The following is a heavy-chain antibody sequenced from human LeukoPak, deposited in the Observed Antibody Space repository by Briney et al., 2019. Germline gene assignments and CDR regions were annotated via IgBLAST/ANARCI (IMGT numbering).Heavy chain of an antibody. CDR2: MYYSVRT. CDR3: ARVGFGNTPHPIDY. J-gene: IGHJ4*02. V-gene: IGHV4-59*08. CDR1: GGSITSHY. D-gene: IGHD4-23*01. Sequence: SETLSLTCTVSGGSITSHYWSWIRKPPGKGLEWIGYMYYSVRTNYNPSLKSRVTISVDTSKNQFSLNLSSVTATDTAVYYCARVGFGNTPHPIDYWGQGTLVTVSS.